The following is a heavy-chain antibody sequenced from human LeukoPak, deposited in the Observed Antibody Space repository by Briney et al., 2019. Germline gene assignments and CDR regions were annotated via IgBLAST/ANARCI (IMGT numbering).Heavy chain of an antibody. CDR2: IYYSGST. Sequence: SETLSLTCTVSSGSISSYYWSWIRQPPGKGLEWIGYIYYSGSTNYNPSLKSRVTISVDTSKNQFSLKLSSVTAADTAVYYCAAPSSSMPDYYHYFLDVWGKGTTVTVSS. D-gene: IGHD6-6*01. J-gene: IGHJ6*03. V-gene: IGHV4-59*08. CDR3: AAPSSSMPDYYHYFLDV. CDR1: SGSISSYY.